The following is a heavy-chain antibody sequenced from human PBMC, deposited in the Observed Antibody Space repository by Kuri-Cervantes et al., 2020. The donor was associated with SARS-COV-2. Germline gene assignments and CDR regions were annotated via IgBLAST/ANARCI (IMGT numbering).Heavy chain of an antibody. Sequence: SETLSLTCAGYSGSFSDYYWSWIRQTPEMGLEWIGEINHSGSTNYNPSLKSRVTISVDTSKNQFSLKLSSVTAADTAVYYCARALGTPGWFDPWGQGTLVTVSS. CDR1: SGSFSDYY. V-gene: IGHV4-34*01. J-gene: IGHJ5*02. CDR2: INHSGST. D-gene: IGHD3-16*01. CDR3: ARALGTPGWFDP.